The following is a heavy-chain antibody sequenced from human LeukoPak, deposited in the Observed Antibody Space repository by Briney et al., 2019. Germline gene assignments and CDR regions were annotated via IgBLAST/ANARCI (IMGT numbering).Heavy chain of an antibody. CDR3: VRDCRSSSCYPFDY. Sequence: ASVRVSCKASGYTFTSYGISWVRQAPGQGLEWMGWISAYNGNTNYAQKFQGRATMTTDASTGTAYMELRSLRSDDTAVHYCVRDCRSSSCYPFDYWGQGTLVTVSS. CDR2: ISAYNGNT. J-gene: IGHJ4*02. D-gene: IGHD2-2*01. CDR1: GYTFTSYG. V-gene: IGHV1-18*01.